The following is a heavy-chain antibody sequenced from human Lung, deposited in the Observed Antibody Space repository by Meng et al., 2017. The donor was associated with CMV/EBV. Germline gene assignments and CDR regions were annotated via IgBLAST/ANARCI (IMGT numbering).Heavy chain of an antibody. CDR3: ARESRQSGCFEY. CDR2: IIPMFGTK. CDR1: GGTFSSYA. J-gene: IGHJ4*02. V-gene: IGHV1-69*05. Sequence: SVXVSXXASGGTFSSYAISWVRQAPGQGLEWMGGIIPMFGTKSYAQKFQGRVTITTDESTSTAYMELSSLRSEDTAVYYCARESRQSGCFEYWGQVTLV.